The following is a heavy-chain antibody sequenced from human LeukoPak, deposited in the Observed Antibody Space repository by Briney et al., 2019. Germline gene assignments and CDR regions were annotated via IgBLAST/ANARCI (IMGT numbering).Heavy chain of an antibody. CDR3: ARGGISIFGVVIYMDV. CDR2: INWNGGST. CDR1: GFSFDDYG. J-gene: IGHJ6*03. V-gene: IGHV3-20*04. D-gene: IGHD3-3*01. Sequence: PGGSLRLSCAASGFSFDDYGMSWLRQAPGKGLEWVSGINWNGGSTDYADSVKGRFTISRDNAKNSLSLQMNSLRVEDTALYYCARGGISIFGVVIYMDVWGKGTTVTVSS.